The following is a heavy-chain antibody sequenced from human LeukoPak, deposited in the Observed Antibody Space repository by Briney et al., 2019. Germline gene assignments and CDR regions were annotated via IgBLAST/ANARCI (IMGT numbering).Heavy chain of an antibody. CDR1: GGSLSSSSYY. CDR3: VLSPPDYGDVAFDI. Sequence: SETLSLTCTVSGGSLSSSSYYWGWIRQPPGKGLEWIGSIYYSGSTYYNPSLKSRVTISVDTSKNQFSLKLSSVTAADTAVYYCVLSPPDYGDVAFDIWGQGTMVTVSS. J-gene: IGHJ3*02. V-gene: IGHV4-39*01. CDR2: IYYSGST. D-gene: IGHD4-17*01.